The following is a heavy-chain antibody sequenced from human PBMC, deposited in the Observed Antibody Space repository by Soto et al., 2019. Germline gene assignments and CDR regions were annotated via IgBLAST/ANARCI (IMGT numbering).Heavy chain of an antibody. CDR2: ISGSGSFT. V-gene: IGHV3-23*01. D-gene: IGHD3-10*01. Sequence: GGSLRLSCAASGFTFRTYAMNCVRQAPGKGLEGISAISGSGSFTHYADSVRGRFTISIDNSQNQLYLQMNNLRGDDTAMYYCAKIPTGSGSSKFEYWGQGIKVTVSS. J-gene: IGHJ4*02. CDR3: AKIPTGSGSSKFEY. CDR1: GFTFRTYA.